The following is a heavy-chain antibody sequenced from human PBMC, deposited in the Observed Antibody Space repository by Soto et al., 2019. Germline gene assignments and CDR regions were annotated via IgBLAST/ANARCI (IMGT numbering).Heavy chain of an antibody. Sequence: QITLNESGPTPVKPRQTLTLTCTFSGFSLTTSGVGVGWIRQSPGKAPEWLALIYWDDDKRYSPSLKSRLTITKDTSKNQVVLTMADLDPADTAPSYCAHRVLRTVFGLVTTTVIYFDFWGQGTPGAVAS. CDR3: AHRVLRTVFGLVTTTVIYFDF. V-gene: IGHV2-5*02. CDR1: GFSLTTSGVG. CDR2: IYWDDDK. D-gene: IGHD3-3*01. J-gene: IGHJ4*02.